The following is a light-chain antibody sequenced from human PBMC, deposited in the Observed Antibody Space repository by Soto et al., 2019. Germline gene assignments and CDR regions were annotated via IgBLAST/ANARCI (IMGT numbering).Light chain of an antibody. V-gene: IGKV1-5*03. J-gene: IGKJ2*03. CDR2: KAS. CDR1: QTIFSW. Sequence: IRMTQSPSTLSASVGVRVSITCRARQTIFSWLARYQQQPGKAHNLLIYKASSLESGVPSRYSGSGSGTEFTLTISGLQPDDFAAYYCQKYNSSPYSFGQGTKLEIK. CDR3: QKYNSSPYS.